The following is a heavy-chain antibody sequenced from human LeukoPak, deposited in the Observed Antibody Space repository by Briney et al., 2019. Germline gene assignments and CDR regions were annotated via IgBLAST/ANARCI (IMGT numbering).Heavy chain of an antibody. J-gene: IGHJ4*02. Sequence: SETLSLTCAVYGGSFSGYYWSWIRQPPGKGLERIGEINHRGSTNYNPSLKSRVTISVDTSKNQFSLKLSSVTAADTAVYYCARGSFWQVGATISFDYWGQGTLVTVSS. CDR2: INHRGST. CDR3: ARGSFWQVGATISFDY. V-gene: IGHV4-34*01. D-gene: IGHD1-26*01. CDR1: GGSFSGYY.